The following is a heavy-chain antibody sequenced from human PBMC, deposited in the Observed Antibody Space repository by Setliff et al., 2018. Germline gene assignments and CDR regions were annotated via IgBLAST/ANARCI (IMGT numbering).Heavy chain of an antibody. D-gene: IGHD3-16*01. J-gene: IGHJ4*02. V-gene: IGHV3-48*01. CDR1: GFTFSSYT. CDR2: ISSSSRTK. Sequence: GGSLRLSCAASGFTFSSYTMSWVRQAPGKGLEWVSYISSSSRTKYYADSVKGRFTISRDNAKNSLYLQMNSLRAEDTAVYYCARDGGEYWGQGTLVTVSS. CDR3: ARDGGEY.